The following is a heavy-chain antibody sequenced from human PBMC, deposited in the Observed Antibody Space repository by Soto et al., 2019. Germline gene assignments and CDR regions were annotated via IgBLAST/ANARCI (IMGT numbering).Heavy chain of an antibody. Sequence: VQVVQSGAEVKKPGSSVKVSCKASGGTFSSFAFTWVRQAPGQGLDWMGGVIPLFGSPTYSQNFQGRVTITAVASTGTVYMVLCSLSSDDTALCFCATGLVESAALYYFGWWGQGTLVSVSS. CDR3: ATGLVESAALYYFGW. J-gene: IGHJ4*02. V-gene: IGHV1-69*12. CDR2: VIPLFGSP. CDR1: GGTFSSFA. D-gene: IGHD3-10*01.